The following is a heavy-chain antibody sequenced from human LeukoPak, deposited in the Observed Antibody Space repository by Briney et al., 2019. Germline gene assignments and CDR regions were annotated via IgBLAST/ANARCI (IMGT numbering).Heavy chain of an antibody. V-gene: IGHV4-31*03. CDR2: IFYTGAT. D-gene: IGHD3-10*01. CDR3: ARVTGTSGRYYFDF. J-gene: IGHJ4*02. CDR1: GASINSGYY. Sequence: PSETLSLTCTVSGASINSGYYWGWIRQYPGKGLEWLGSIFYTGATSLNPSLKSRPLLSVDMSKNQFSLRLTSVTAADTAVYYCARVTGTSGRYYFDFWGQGTLVTVSS.